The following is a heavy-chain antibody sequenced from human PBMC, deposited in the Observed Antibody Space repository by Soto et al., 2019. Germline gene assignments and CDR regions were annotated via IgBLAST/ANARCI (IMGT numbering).Heavy chain of an antibody. D-gene: IGHD2-2*01. V-gene: IGHV4-30-4*01. Sequence: PSETLSLTCSVSGGSISDDSCWGWIRQTPGKGLGWIGYIYHTGNTYYNPSLRSRVSFSVDKSKSQFSLKLISVTAADTAVYYCARDEYQLLSSVSWFDSWGQGTLVTVYS. CDR1: GGSISDDSC. J-gene: IGHJ5*01. CDR2: IYHTGNT. CDR3: ARDEYQLLSSVSWFDS.